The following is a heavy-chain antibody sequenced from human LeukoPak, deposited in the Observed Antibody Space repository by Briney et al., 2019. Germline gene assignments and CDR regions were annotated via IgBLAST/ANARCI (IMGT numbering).Heavy chain of an antibody. J-gene: IGHJ4*02. CDR3: ARRRYINYGFDY. V-gene: IGHV3-7*01. Sequence: GGSLRLSCVASGFTFSSRDWMTWVRQAPGKGLEWVANIKQDGSEKNYVDSVKGRFTISRDNAKNSVDLQMNSLRVEDTAVYYCARRRYINYGFDYWGQGTLVTGSS. CDR1: GFTFSSRDW. D-gene: IGHD4-11*01. CDR2: IKQDGSEK.